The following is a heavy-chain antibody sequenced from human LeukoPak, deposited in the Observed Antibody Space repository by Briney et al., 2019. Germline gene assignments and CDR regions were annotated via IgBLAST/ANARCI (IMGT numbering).Heavy chain of an antibody. D-gene: IGHD3-22*01. CDR3: ARAARPTSDTSGSYWYYFDC. CDR1: GFSFNTYC. J-gene: IGHJ4*02. Sequence: HPGGSLRLSCAVPGFSFNTYCMNWVRQGPGKGLDVDSVKGRFTISTDNSKNTLYLQMNSLRAEDTAVYYCARAARPTSDTSGSYWYYFDCWGQGILVTVSS. V-gene: IGHV3-7*03.